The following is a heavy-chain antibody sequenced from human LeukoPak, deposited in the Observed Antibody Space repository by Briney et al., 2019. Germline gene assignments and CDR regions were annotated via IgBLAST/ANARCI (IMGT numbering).Heavy chain of an antibody. CDR1: GGSFSGYY. D-gene: IGHD3-22*01. V-gene: IGHV4-34*01. Sequence: SETLSLTCAVYGGSFSGYYWSWIRQPPGKGLEWIGEINHSGSTNYNPSLKSRVTISVDTSKNQFPLKLSSVTAADTAVYYCASPSPFNYDSSGSDYWGQGTLVTVSS. J-gene: IGHJ4*02. CDR2: INHSGST. CDR3: ASPSPFNYDSSGSDY.